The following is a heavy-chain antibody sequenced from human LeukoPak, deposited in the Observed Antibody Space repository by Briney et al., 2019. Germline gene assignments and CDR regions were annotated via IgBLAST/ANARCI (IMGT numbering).Heavy chain of an antibody. CDR1: GFTFSSYS. J-gene: IGHJ4*02. V-gene: IGHV3-21*01. D-gene: IGHD2-15*01. CDR2: ISSSGSYM. CDR3: ARDLCSGGSCYSIDY. Sequence: GGSLRLSCAASGFTFSSYSMNWVRQAPGKGLEWVSSISSSGSYMYYADSLKGRFTISGDNAKNSLYLQTNSLRAEDTAVYYCARDLCSGGSCYSIDYWGQGTLVTVSS.